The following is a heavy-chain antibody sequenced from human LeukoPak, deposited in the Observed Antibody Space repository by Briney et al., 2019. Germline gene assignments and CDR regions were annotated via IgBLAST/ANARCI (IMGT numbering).Heavy chain of an antibody. CDR2: ITGSGGST. V-gene: IGHV3-23*01. CDR3: AKADDYVWGTSRRNWFDS. D-gene: IGHD3-16*02. Sequence: GGSLRLSCAASGLTFSSYAMSWVRQAPGRGLEWVSAITGSGGSTYYADSVKGRFTISRDNSKHTLYLQMNSLRAEDTAVYYCAKADDYVWGTSRRNWFDSWGQGTLVTVSS. J-gene: IGHJ5*01. CDR1: GLTFSSYA.